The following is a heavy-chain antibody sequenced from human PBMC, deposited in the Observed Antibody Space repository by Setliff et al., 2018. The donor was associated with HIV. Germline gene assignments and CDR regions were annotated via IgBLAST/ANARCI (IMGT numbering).Heavy chain of an antibody. V-gene: IGHV4-39*07. D-gene: IGHD2-8*01. CDR1: SSSIRSGGYY. Sequence: SETLSLTCTVSSSSIRSGGYYWGWIRQPPGKGLEWIGSISQSGTTYYSPSLKNRVTISADTSKNQFSLKLTSMTAADTAVYYCARGAPYCNHGICHLFDYWGQGTLVTVSS. CDR2: ISQSGTT. J-gene: IGHJ4*02. CDR3: ARGAPYCNHGICHLFDY.